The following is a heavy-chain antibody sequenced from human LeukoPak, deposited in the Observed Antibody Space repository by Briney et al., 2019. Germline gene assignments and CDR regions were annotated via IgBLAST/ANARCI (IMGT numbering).Heavy chain of an antibody. V-gene: IGHV1-2*02. D-gene: IGHD3-9*01. CDR2: INPNSGGT. Sequence: ASVKVSCKASGYTFTVYYMHWVRQAPGQGLEWMGWINPNSGGTNYAQKFQGRVTMTRDTSISTAYMELSRLRSDDTAVYYCARDYYYDILTGYSYYMDVWGKGTTVTVSS. CDR1: GYTFTVYY. CDR3: ARDYYYDILTGYSYYMDV. J-gene: IGHJ6*03.